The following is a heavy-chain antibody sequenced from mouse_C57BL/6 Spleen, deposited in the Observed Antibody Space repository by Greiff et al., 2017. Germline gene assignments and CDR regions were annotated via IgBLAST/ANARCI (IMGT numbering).Heavy chain of an antibody. D-gene: IGHD1-1*01. V-gene: IGHV1-82*01. CDR2: IYPGDGDT. J-gene: IGHJ2*01. CDR3: AGAITTVVADGYYFDY. Sequence: QVQLQQSGPELVKPGASVKISCKASGYAFSSSWMNWVKQRPGKGLEWIGRIYPGDGDTNYNGKFKGKATLTADKSSSTAYMPLSSLTSEDSAVYFCAGAITTVVADGYYFDYWGQGTTLTVSS. CDR1: GYAFSSSW.